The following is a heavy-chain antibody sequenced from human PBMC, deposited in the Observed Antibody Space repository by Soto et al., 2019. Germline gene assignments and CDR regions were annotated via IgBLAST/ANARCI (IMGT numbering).Heavy chain of an antibody. CDR3: ARDRQYYHFWSGYQNEGPYGMDV. V-gene: IGHV4-34*01. J-gene: IGHJ6*02. D-gene: IGHD3-3*02. CDR2: INHSGGT. Sequence: PSETLSLPCAVYGGPFRGYFWTCLRQAPGMGLEWIGKINHSGGTNYNSSLKSRVTISVDTSKNQFSLILSSVTAADTAVYYCARDRQYYHFWSGYQNEGPYGMDVWGQGTTVTVSS. CDR1: GGPFRGYF.